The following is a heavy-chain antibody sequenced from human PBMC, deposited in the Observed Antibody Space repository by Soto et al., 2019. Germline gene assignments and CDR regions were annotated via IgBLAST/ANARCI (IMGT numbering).Heavy chain of an antibody. CDR3: ARERTYQLSGDDALDI. Sequence: SETLALTCTVSGGSISNYDWNGIRQSAGKGLEWIGRIYSSGRTNYNPSLKSRVTMSVDTSKNQISLRLSSVTAADTAMYYCARERTYQLSGDDALDIWVLGAMLP. CDR1: GGSISNYD. CDR2: IYSSGRT. V-gene: IGHV4-4*07. J-gene: IGHJ3*02. D-gene: IGHD2-2*01.